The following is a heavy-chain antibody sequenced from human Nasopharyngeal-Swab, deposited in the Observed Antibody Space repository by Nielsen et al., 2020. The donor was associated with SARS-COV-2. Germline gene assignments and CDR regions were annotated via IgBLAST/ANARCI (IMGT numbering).Heavy chain of an antibody. J-gene: IGHJ4*02. CDR2: IKQDGSEK. CDR3: ARPRITTVTSRSYYFDY. D-gene: IGHD4-17*01. Sequence: GGSLRLSCAASGFTFSSYWMSWVRQAPGKGLEWVANIKQDGSEKYYVDSVKGRFTISRDNAKKALYLQMNSLRAEDTAVYYCARPRITTVTSRSYYFDYWGQGTLVTVSS. V-gene: IGHV3-7*01. CDR1: GFTFSSYW.